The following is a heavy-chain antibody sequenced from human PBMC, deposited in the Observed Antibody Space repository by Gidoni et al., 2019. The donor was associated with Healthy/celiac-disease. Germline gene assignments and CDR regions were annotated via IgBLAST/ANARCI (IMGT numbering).Heavy chain of an antibody. J-gene: IGHJ4*02. CDR1: GFPFSSYG. CDR3: AKTSGSGSGWYAVDY. V-gene: IGHV3-30*18. CDR2: ISYDGSNK. Sequence: QVQLVESGGGVVQPGRSLRLSCAASGFPFSSYGMHWVRQAPGKGLEWVAVISYDGSNKYYADSVEGRFTISRDNSKNTLYLQMNSLRAEDTAVYYCAKTSGSGSGWYAVDYWGQGTLVTVSS. D-gene: IGHD6-19*01.